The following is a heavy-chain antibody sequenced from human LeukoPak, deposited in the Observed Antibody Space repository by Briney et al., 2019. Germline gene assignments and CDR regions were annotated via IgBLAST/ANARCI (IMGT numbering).Heavy chain of an antibody. CDR1: GGSISGFY. Sequence: PSETLSLTCTVSGGSISGFYWSWIRQPPGKGLEWIGYIYSTGDTNSYPSLKSRVTVSLDTSKNQVSLRLSSVTAADTAVYYCARHPFATPFDYWGRGTLVTVSS. D-gene: IGHD2-15*01. CDR3: ARHPFATPFDY. CDR2: IYSTGDT. J-gene: IGHJ4*02. V-gene: IGHV4-59*08.